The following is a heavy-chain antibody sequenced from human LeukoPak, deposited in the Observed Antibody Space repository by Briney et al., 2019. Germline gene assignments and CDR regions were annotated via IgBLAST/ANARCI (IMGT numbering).Heavy chain of an antibody. Sequence: GESLRLSCAASGFTFSNYAMHWVRQAPGKGLEWVSLISSGGTYEYYADSVKGRFTISRDNSKNTLYLQLNSLRAEDTAVYYCARDSTYYYDSGSSGPHYFDNWGQGTLVTVSS. V-gene: IGHV3-30*01. CDR3: ARDSTYYYDSGSSGPHYFDN. CDR2: ISSGGTYE. J-gene: IGHJ4*02. D-gene: IGHD3-10*01. CDR1: GFTFSNYA.